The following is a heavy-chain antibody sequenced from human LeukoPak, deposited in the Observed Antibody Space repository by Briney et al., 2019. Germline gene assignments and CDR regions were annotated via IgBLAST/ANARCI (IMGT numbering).Heavy chain of an antibody. Sequence: ASVKVSCKASGGTFSSYAISWVRQAPGRGLEWMGRIIPIFGIANYAQKFQGRVTITADKSTSTAYMELSSLRSEDTAVYYCARGYSMVTEEYFDYWGQGTLVTVSS. CDR3: ARGYSMVTEEYFDY. V-gene: IGHV1-69*04. J-gene: IGHJ4*02. CDR1: GGTFSSYA. CDR2: IIPIFGIA. D-gene: IGHD5-18*01.